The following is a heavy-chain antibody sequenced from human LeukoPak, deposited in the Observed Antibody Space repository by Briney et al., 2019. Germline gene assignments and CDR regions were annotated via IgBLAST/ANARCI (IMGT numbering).Heavy chain of an antibody. V-gene: IGHV1-18*04. Sequence: ASVTVSCKASGYTFTSYGISWVRQAPGQGLEWMGWISAYNGNTNYAQKLQGRVTMTTDTSTSTAYMELRSLRSDDTAVYYCARRYCTNGVCYQAVDYWGQGTLVTVSS. D-gene: IGHD2-8*01. CDR2: ISAYNGNT. CDR3: ARRYCTNGVCYQAVDY. CDR1: GYTFTSYG. J-gene: IGHJ4*02.